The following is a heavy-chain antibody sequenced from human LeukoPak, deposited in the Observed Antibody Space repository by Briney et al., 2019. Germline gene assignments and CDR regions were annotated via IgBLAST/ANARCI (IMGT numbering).Heavy chain of an antibody. CDR2: ISGFNT. J-gene: IGHJ3*02. CDR1: GFAFSNYA. CDR3: ANRGSPGAFDI. Sequence: PGGSLRLSCTTSGFAFSNYAMNWVRQAPGKGPEWVSGISGFNTYYADSVKGRFTIFRDNSKNVLYLQMDRLRAEDTAVYYCANRGSPGAFDIWGQGTMVTVSS. D-gene: IGHD1-26*01. V-gene: IGHV3-23*01.